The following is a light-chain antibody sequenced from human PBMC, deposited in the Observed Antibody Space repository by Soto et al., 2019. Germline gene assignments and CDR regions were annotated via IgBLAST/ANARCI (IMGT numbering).Light chain of an antibody. CDR1: QDISTN. CDR2: DAS. Sequence: IQMTQSPSSLSASVGDRVTITCQASQDISTNLNWYQQKPGKAPKLLIYDASRLEAGVPSRFSGSGSGTDVTFTISTLQPEDIATYYCHQYDNLPLTFGGGTKVEIK. CDR3: HQYDNLPLT. J-gene: IGKJ4*01. V-gene: IGKV1-33*01.